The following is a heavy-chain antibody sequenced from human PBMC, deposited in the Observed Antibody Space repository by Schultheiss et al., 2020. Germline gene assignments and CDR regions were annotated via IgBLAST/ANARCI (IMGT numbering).Heavy chain of an antibody. CDR2: THSGGNT. D-gene: IGHD2-21*02. J-gene: IGHJ5*02. CDR1: GFSVSSSY. CDR3: ARARDGYCFDP. V-gene: IGHV3-53*01. Sequence: GGSLRLSCAASGFSVSSSYMTWMRQAPGRGLEWVSFTHSGGNTYYADSVKGRFTISRDSSKNTLSLQMDSLRAEDTGIYYCARARDGYCFDPWGQGTLVTVST.